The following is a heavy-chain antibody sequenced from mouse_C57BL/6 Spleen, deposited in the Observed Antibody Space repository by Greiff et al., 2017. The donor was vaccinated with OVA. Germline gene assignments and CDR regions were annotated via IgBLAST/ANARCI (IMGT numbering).Heavy chain of an antibody. Sequence: QVQLQQPGAELVMPGASVKLSCKASGYTFTSYWMHWVKQRPGKGLEWIGEIDPSDSYTNYNQKFKGKSTLTVDKSSSTAYMQLSSLTSEDSAVYYCARSITTVVASHWYFDVWGTGTTVTVSS. D-gene: IGHD1-1*01. CDR3: ARSITTVVASHWYFDV. CDR1: GYTFTSYW. V-gene: IGHV1-69*01. CDR2: IDPSDSYT. J-gene: IGHJ1*03.